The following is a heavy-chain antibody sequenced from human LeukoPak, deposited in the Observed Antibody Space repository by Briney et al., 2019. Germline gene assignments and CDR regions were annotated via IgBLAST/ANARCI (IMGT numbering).Heavy chain of an antibody. J-gene: IGHJ4*02. CDR1: GFTFSSYD. CDR2: IGTAGDT. D-gene: IGHD5-18*01. V-gene: IGHV3-13*04. Sequence: GGSLRLSCAASGFTFSSYDMHWVRQATGKGLEWVSAIGTAGDTYYPGSVKGRFTISRENAKNSLYLQMNSLRDEDTAVYYCAKVATAMGTYYFDYWGQGTLVTVSS. CDR3: AKVATAMGTYYFDY.